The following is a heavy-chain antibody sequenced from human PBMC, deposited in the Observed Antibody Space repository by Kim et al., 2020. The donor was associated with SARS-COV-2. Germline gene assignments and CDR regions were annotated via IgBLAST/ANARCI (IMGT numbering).Heavy chain of an antibody. V-gene: IGHV1-3*01. D-gene: IGHD1-1*01. Sequence: ASVTVSCKASGYTFTSNTLHWVRQAPGQGLEWMGWINDANGNRKYLQKFQDRLIITRDTSATTAYMELRSLTTEDTAVYYCARDGTTRNGGIYYDCWRQG. CDR3: ARDGTTRNGGIYYDC. CDR1: GYTFTSNT. J-gene: IGHJ4*02. CDR2: INDANGNR.